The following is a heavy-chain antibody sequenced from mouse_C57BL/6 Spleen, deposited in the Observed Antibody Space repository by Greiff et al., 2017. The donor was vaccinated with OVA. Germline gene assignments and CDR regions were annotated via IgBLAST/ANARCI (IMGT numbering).Heavy chain of an antibody. CDR1: GFTFSDYG. CDR2: ISSGSSTI. Sequence: EVQLVESGGGLVKPGGSLKLSCAASGFTFSDYGMHWVRQAPEKGLEWVAYISSGSSTIYYADTVKGRFTISRDNAKNTLFLRMPSLRSEDTAMDYCARRNAGSYYFDYWGQGTTLTVSS. D-gene: IGHD4-1*01. V-gene: IGHV5-17*01. CDR3: ARRNAGSYYFDY. J-gene: IGHJ2*01.